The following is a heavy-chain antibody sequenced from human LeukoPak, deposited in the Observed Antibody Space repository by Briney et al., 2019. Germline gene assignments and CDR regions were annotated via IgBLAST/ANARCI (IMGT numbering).Heavy chain of an antibody. V-gene: IGHV4-4*07. Sequence: PSETLSLTCADPGGSISTYYWNWVRQPAGKGLEWIGRIYSSGSTNYNPSLKSRVTMSVDTSKNQFSLKLSSVTAADTAVYYCARDPNRLDAFDVWGQGTMVTVSS. J-gene: IGHJ3*01. D-gene: IGHD1/OR15-1a*01. CDR2: IYSSGST. CDR1: GGSISTYY. CDR3: ARDPNRLDAFDV.